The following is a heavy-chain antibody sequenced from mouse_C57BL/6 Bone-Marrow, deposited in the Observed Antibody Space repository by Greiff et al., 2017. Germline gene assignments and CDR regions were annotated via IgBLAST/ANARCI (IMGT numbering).Heavy chain of an antibody. CDR1: GYTFTDYY. CDR2: IYPESGNT. J-gene: IGHJ2*01. V-gene: IGHV1-76*01. CDR3: ARSPEFYFDY. Sequence: VQLQQSGAELVRPGASVKLSCKASGYTFTDYYINWVKQRPGQGLEWIARIYPESGNTYYNEKFKGKATLTAEKSSSTAYMQLSSLTSEDSAVYFCARSPEFYFDYWGQGTTLTVSS.